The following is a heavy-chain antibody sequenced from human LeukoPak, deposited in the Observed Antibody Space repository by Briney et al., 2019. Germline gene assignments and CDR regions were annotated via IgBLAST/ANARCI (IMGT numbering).Heavy chain of an antibody. V-gene: IGHV3-30*03. CDR1: GFTFSTYG. J-gene: IGHJ6*02. Sequence: PGGSLRLSCAASGFTFSTYGMHWVRQAPSKGLQWVTVISYDSSTKYYIDSVKGRFTISRDNSKDTLYLQMNSLRGEDTAVYYCARYRVGWTMDYYYGLDVWGQGTTVSVSS. CDR2: ISYDSSTK. D-gene: IGHD4/OR15-4a*01. CDR3: ARYRVGWTMDYYYGLDV.